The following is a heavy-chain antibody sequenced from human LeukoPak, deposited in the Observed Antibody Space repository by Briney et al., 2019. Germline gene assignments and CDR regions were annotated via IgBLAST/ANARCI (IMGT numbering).Heavy chain of an antibody. CDR1: GGSFSGYY. Sequence: PSETLSLTCAVYGGSFSGYYWSWIRQTPGKGLEWIGEINHSGSTNYNPSLKSRVTISVDTSKNQFSLKLSSVTAADTAVYYCARGKKARTYYYDSSGYTLDYWGQGTLVTVSS. CDR2: INHSGST. V-gene: IGHV4-34*01. CDR3: ARGKKARTYYYDSSGYTLDY. D-gene: IGHD3-22*01. J-gene: IGHJ4*02.